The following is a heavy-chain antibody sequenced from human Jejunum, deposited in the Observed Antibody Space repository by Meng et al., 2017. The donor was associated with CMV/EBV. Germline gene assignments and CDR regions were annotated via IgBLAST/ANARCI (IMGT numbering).Heavy chain of an antibody. Sequence: GPVSRGSYHWGWIPPPPGKGLEWIGYIFNTWTTNYNPSLKSRVTISVDTSKNQFSLNLSSVTTADTAVYYCAIIRWVAGGTGEFDYWGQGTLVTVSS. V-gene: IGHV4-61*01. CDR3: AIIRWVAGGTGEFDY. CDR2: IFNTWTT. J-gene: IGHJ4*02. D-gene: IGHD6-13*01. CDR1: GPVSRGSYH.